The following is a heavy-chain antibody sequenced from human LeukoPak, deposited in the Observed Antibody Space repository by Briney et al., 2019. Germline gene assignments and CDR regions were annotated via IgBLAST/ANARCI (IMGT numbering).Heavy chain of an antibody. D-gene: IGHD3-10*01. CDR1: GITLSNYG. CDR3: AKRGVVIRVILVGFHKEAYYFDS. V-gene: IGHV3-23*01. J-gene: IGHJ4*02. Sequence: GGSLRLSCAVSGITLSNYGMSWVRQAPGKGLEWVASLSGSGGGTNYVDSVKGRFTISRDNAKNTLYLQMNSLRAEDTAVYFCAKRGVVIRVILVGFHKEAYYFDSWGQGALVTVSS. CDR2: LSGSGGGT.